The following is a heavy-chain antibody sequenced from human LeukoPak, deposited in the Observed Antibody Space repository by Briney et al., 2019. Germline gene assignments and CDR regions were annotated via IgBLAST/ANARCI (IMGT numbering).Heavy chain of an antibody. J-gene: IGHJ4*02. D-gene: IGHD2-2*02. CDR1: GFTFRNYG. V-gene: IGHV3-33*01. CDR2: IWYDGSKN. Sequence: GRSLRLSCAPSGFTFRNYGMHWVRQAPGKGLEWVAIIWYDGSKNYYADSVKGRFTISRDNFNNTLYLQMNSLRAEDTALYYCARAPYTTGRSFYFDSWGQGTLVTVSS. CDR3: ARAPYTTGRSFYFDS.